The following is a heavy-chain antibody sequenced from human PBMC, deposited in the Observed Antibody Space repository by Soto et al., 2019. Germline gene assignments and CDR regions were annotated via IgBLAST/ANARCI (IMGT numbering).Heavy chain of an antibody. CDR2: ISPYTGNT. CDR3: AMVDNYVTPTPQDV. CDR1: GYIFVNYG. D-gene: IGHD3-16*01. J-gene: IGHJ6*02. V-gene: IGHV1-18*01. Sequence: QVQLVQSGDEVKKPGASVKVSCKASGYIFVNYGIAWVRQAPGQGLEWMGWISPYTGNTHSASKVQGRLTMTTDTSASTAYMDLGSLTSDDTGVYYCAMVDNYVTPTPQDVWGQGTTVTVSS.